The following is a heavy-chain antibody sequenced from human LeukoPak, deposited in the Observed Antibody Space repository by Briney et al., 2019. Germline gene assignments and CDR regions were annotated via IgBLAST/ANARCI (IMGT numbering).Heavy chain of an antibody. V-gene: IGHV5-51*01. CDR3: AKTYYYGSGSPADAFDV. Sequence: GESLKISCKASGYTFTDYWIGWVRQMPGKGLEWMGIIYPDDSDNRYSPSFEAQVTISADKSVSTASMQWSSLKASDTALYYCAKTYYYGSGSPADAFDVWGQGTVVTTYS. J-gene: IGHJ3*01. D-gene: IGHD3-10*01. CDR2: IYPDDSDN. CDR1: GYTFTDYW.